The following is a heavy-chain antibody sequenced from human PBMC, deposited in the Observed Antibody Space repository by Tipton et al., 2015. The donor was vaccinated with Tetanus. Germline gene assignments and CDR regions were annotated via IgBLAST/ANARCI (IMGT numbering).Heavy chain of an antibody. CDR1: GYTFTGNY. D-gene: IGHD2-21*02. J-gene: IGHJ4*02. CDR3: GRDRDLFAGVVVIPAILGQ. CDR2: INPNRGGT. V-gene: IGHV1-2*02. Sequence: QLVQSGAEVKRPGASVRVSCKASGYTFTGNYIHWVRRAPGQGLEWMGWINPNRGGTFYAQKFHGSVTMTSDTSSSTVYMELSRLRSDDTAVYYCGRDRDLFAGVVVIPAILGQWGQGTLVAVSS.